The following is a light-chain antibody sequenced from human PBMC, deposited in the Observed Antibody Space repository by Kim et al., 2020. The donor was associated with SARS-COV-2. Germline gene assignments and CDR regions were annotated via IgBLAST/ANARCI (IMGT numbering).Light chain of an antibody. V-gene: IGKV3-15*01. CDR2: SAS. J-gene: IGKJ2*01. Sequence: EIVMTQSPATLSVSPGDTATLSCRASQTVSSNLAWYQQKAGQSPRLLIHSASTRATGIPARFSGSGSGTEFTLTISSLQSEDFAVYFCQQYNNWPPDTFGQGTKLEIK. CDR1: QTVSSN. CDR3: QQYNNWPPDT.